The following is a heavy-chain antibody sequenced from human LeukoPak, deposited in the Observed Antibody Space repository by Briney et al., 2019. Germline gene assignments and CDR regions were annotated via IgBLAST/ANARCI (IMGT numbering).Heavy chain of an antibody. V-gene: IGHV4-61*01. D-gene: IGHD3-22*01. CDR2: IYYSGST. J-gene: IGHJ4*02. CDR1: GGSISSSSYY. CDR3: AGEGGYYYDSSALDY. Sequence: SETLSLTCTVSGGSISSSSYYWRWIRQPPGKGLEWIGCIYYSGSTNYNPSLKSRVTISVDTSKNQFSLKLSSVTAADTAVYYCAGEGGYYYDSSALDYWGQGTLVTVSS.